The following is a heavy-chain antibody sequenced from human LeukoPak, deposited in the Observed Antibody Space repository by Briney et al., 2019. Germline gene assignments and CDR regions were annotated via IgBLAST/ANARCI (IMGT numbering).Heavy chain of an antibody. CDR1: GFTFRSYG. J-gene: IGHJ4*02. Sequence: GGSLRLSCAASGFTFRSYGMHWVRQAPGKGLEWVAFIRYDGNNKYYGDSVKGRFTISRDNSKNTLYLQMNSLRAEDTAVYYCGRGHWGLDYWGQGALVTVSS. CDR2: IRYDGNNK. D-gene: IGHD7-27*01. CDR3: GRGHWGLDY. V-gene: IGHV3-30*02.